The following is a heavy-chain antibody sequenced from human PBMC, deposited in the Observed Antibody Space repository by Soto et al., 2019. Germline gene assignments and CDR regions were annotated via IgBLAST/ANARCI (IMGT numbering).Heavy chain of an antibody. CDR2: ISAYNGNT. J-gene: IGHJ4*02. V-gene: IGHV1-18*01. CDR1: GYTFASYA. Sequence: QVQLVQSGAEVKKPGASVKVSCKASGYTFASYAISWMRQAPGQGLEWMGWISAYNGNTNYAQKLQGRVTMTTDTSTRTAYMGPRSLRSDDTDVYYCARDPPPPDYWGQGTLVTVSS. CDR3: ARDPPPPDY.